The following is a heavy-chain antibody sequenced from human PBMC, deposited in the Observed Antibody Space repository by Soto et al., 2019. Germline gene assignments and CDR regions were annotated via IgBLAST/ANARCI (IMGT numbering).Heavy chain of an antibody. J-gene: IGHJ4*02. CDR2: IXXXGXT. CDR1: GGSVSASY. CDR3: ARNFGSSSWYLFDS. Sequence: PSETLSLTCNVSGGSVSASYCSWLRQPPGKGLQWIGYIXXXGXTXXXPXXXXRVTFFVDTSKNQFSLNLTSVTAADTAVYYCARNFGSSSWYLFDSWGQGALVTVSS. V-gene: IGHV4-59*02. D-gene: IGHD6-13*01.